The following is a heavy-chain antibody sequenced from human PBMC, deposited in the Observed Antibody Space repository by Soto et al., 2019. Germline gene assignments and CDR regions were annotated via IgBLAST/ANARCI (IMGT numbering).Heavy chain of an antibody. J-gene: IGHJ6*02. Sequence: SETLSLTCTVSGGSISSGGYYWSWIRQHPGKGLEWIGYIYYSGSTYYNPSLKSRVTISVDTSKSQFSLRLSSVTAADTAVYYRARGGYYFYYGMDVWGQGTTVTVSS. V-gene: IGHV4-31*03. CDR1: GGSISSGGYY. D-gene: IGHD1-26*01. CDR3: ARGGYYFYYGMDV. CDR2: IYYSGST.